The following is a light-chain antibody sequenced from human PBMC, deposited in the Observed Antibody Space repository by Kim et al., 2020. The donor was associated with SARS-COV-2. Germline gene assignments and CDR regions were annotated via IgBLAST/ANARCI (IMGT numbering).Light chain of an antibody. Sequence: GLSIAISCTGTSGDVGGYDYGSSYQQHTGKAPQLVIYDVSNRPSVVSNRFSGSESGNTASLTISGLQAEDEADYYCSSYTSSSTRVFGGGTQLTVL. V-gene: IGLV2-14*03. J-gene: IGLJ3*02. CDR2: DVS. CDR1: SGDVGGYDY. CDR3: SSYTSSSTRV.